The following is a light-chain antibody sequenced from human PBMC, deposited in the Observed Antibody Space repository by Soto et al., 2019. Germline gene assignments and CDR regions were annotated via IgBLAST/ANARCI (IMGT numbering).Light chain of an antibody. CDR1: SSDVGGHNY. CDR3: SSYARSNNSYV. V-gene: IGLV2-8*01. Sequence: QSVLTQPPSASGSPGQSVTISCTGTSSDVGGHNYVSWYQQHPGKAPKLMIYEVSKRPSGVPDRFSGSKSGNTASLTVSGLQAEDEADYYCSSYARSNNSYVFGTGTKVTVL. CDR2: EVS. J-gene: IGLJ1*01.